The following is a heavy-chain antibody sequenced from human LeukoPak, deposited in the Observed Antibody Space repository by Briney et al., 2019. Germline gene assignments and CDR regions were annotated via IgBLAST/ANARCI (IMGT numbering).Heavy chain of an antibody. D-gene: IGHD3-10*01. Sequence: SVKVSCKASGGTFSSYAISWVRQAPGQGLEWMGGIIPIFGTANYAQKFQGRVTITTDESTSTAYMELSSLRSEDTAVYYCARGERGYYGSGSYYSFDYWGQGTLVTVSS. CDR2: IIPIFGTA. V-gene: IGHV1-69*05. CDR3: ARGERGYYGSGSYYSFDY. J-gene: IGHJ4*02. CDR1: GGTFSSYA.